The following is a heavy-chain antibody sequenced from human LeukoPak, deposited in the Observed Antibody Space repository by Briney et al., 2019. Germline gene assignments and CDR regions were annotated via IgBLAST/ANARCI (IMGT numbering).Heavy chain of an antibody. D-gene: IGHD1-26*01. V-gene: IGHV3-21*01. J-gene: IGHJ6*03. CDR3: ARDPYSGNYGNYYYYYMDV. Sequence: GGSLRLSCAASGFTFNNYNMNWVRQAPGKALEWVSSITSSGAYILYADSVKGRFTISRDNAKDSLYLQMNSLGPEDTAVYYCARDPYSGNYGNYYYYYMDVWGKGTTVTISS. CDR1: GFTFNNYN. CDR2: ITSSGAYI.